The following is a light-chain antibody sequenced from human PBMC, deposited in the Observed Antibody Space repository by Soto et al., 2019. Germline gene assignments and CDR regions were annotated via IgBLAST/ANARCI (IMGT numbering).Light chain of an antibody. Sequence: DIQLTQSPSFLSASVGDRVTITCRASQGISSYLAWYQQKPGKAPKLLIYAASTLQSGVPSRFSGSGSGTKFTLTISSLQPEDFATYYCQQLNSYPRTFGQGTKVDI. CDR1: QGISSY. CDR2: AAS. CDR3: QQLNSYPRT. V-gene: IGKV1-9*01. J-gene: IGKJ1*01.